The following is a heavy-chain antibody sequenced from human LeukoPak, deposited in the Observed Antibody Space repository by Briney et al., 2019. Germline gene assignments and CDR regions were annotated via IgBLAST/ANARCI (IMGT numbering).Heavy chain of an antibody. D-gene: IGHD3-22*01. Sequence: ASVKVSCKASGYTFISYGISWVRQAPGQGLEWMGWISAYNGNTKYAQKFQGRVTMTTDTRTSTAYMELRSLRSDDTAAYYCARESDSSGYFQWGQGTLVTVSS. CDR2: ISAYNGNT. CDR3: ARESDSSGYFQ. CDR1: GYTFISYG. V-gene: IGHV1-18*01. J-gene: IGHJ1*01.